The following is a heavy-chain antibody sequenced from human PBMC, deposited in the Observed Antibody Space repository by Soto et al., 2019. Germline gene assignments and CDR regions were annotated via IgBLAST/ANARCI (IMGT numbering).Heavy chain of an antibody. CDR2: IYYSGST. CDR3: ARDKGMVLGVARLRGMDV. V-gene: IGHV4-31*03. CDR1: GGSISSGGYY. J-gene: IGHJ6*02. D-gene: IGHD3-10*01. Sequence: QVQLQESGPGLVKPSQTLSLTCTVSGGSISSGGYYWSWIRQHPGKGLEWIGYIYYSGSTYYNPSLKSRVTLSVDRSKYQFALKLSSVTAAGRAVYYCARDKGMVLGVARLRGMDVWGQGTTVTVSS.